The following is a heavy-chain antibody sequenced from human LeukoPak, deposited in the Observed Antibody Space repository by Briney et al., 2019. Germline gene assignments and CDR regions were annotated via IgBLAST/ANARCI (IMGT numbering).Heavy chain of an antibody. J-gene: IGHJ4*02. CDR1: GGSISSSSYY. CDR2: INHSGST. CDR3: ARGRTQRGYSGYDYGY. D-gene: IGHD5-12*01. Sequence: SETLSLTCTVSGGSISSSSYYWSWIRQPPGKGLEWIGEINHSGSTNYNPSLKSRVTISVDTSKNQFSLKLSSVTAADTAVYYCARGRTQRGYSGYDYGYWGQGTLVTVSS. V-gene: IGHV4-39*07.